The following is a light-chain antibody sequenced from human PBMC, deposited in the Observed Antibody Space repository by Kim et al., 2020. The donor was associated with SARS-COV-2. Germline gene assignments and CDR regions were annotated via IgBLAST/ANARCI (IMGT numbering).Light chain of an antibody. Sequence: RVTISCTGSRSNIGAGYDVHWYQQLPGTAPKLLIYGNSNRASGVPDRFSGSKSGTSASLAITGLQAEDEADYYCQSYDSSLSGVVFGGGTQLTVL. CDR3: QSYDSSLSGVV. CDR1: RSNIGAGYD. J-gene: IGLJ2*01. CDR2: GNS. V-gene: IGLV1-40*01.